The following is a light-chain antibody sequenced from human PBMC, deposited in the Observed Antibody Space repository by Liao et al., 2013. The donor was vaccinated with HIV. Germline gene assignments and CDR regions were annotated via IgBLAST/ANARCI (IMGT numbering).Light chain of an antibody. V-gene: IGLV3-1*01. CDR1: TLGHKS. J-gene: IGLJ1*01. Sequence: YELTQPPSVSVSPGQTASITCSGDTLGHKSPSWYQQRPGQPPVLVISHDTDRPSGIPERFSGSNSGTTATLAISGAQALDEADYYCQTWDTGTGVFGTGTKVTV. CDR2: HDT. CDR3: QTWDTGTGV.